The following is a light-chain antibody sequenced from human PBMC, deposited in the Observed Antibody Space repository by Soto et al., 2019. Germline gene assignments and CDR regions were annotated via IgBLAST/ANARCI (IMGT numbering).Light chain of an antibody. J-gene: IGLJ2*01. CDR3: DAFTTIHTMV. CDR2: EVS. CDR1: SSDIGAYNY. Sequence: QSALTPPASVSGSPGQSITISCTGTSSDIGAYNYVSWYQQHPGKAPKLIIYEVSNRPSGVSDRFSGSKSGNAASLTISGLQAEDEADYYCDAFTTIHTMVFGGGTQLTVL. V-gene: IGLV2-14*01.